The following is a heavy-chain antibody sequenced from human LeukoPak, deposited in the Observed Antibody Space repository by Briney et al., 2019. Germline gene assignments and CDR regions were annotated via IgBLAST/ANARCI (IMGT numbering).Heavy chain of an antibody. CDR3: ARCGRGRPWDAFDI. D-gene: IGHD6-25*01. V-gene: IGHV1-2*02. CDR1: GYTFTGYY. CDR2: INPNSGGT. J-gene: IGHJ3*02. Sequence: GASVKVSCKASGYTFTGYYMHWVRQAPGQGLEWMGWINPNSGGTNYAQKFQGRVAMTRDTSISTAYMELSRLRSDDTAVYYCARCGRGRPWDAFDIWGQGTMVTVSS.